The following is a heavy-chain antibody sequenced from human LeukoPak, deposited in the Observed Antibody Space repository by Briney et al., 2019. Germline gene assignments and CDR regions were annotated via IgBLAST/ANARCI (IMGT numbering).Heavy chain of an antibody. J-gene: IGHJ4*02. CDR1: GFTFSNYW. Sequence: GGAPRLSCAASGFTFSNYWMHWFRRAPGKGLVWVSRIKSDGSRTDYADSVKGRFTLSRDNAKNTLYLQMNSLRAEDTAVYYCARELPFDYWGQGTLVTVSS. CDR2: IKSDGSRT. D-gene: IGHD2-15*01. CDR3: ARELPFDY. V-gene: IGHV3-74*01.